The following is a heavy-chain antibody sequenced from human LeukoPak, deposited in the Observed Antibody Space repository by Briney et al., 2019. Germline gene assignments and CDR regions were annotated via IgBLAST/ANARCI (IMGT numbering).Heavy chain of an antibody. CDR1: GFTFSSYA. V-gene: IGHV3-23*01. CDR2: VSGNGGST. D-gene: IGHD2-21*02. Sequence: PGGSLRLSCAASGFTFSSYAMSWVRQAPGKGLEWVSSVSGNGGSTYYADSVKGRFTISRDNPRNTMYLQMNSLRAEDTAVYYCARDNPYCGGDCYLDYWGQGTLVTVSS. J-gene: IGHJ4*02. CDR3: ARDNPYCGGDCYLDY.